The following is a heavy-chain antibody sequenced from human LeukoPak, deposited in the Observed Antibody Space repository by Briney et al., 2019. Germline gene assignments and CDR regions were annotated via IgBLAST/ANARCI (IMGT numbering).Heavy chain of an antibody. V-gene: IGHV4-61*02. D-gene: IGHD3-10*01. Sequence: SETLSLTCTVSGGSISSGNNYWNWLRQPAGKGLEWIGRISTRGSTNYNPSVNSRVNISIDTSKNQFSLKLSSVTAADTALYYCARDPNLYGSGAFDYWGQGTLVIVSS. CDR1: GGSISSGNNY. CDR2: ISTRGST. J-gene: IGHJ4*02. CDR3: ARDPNLYGSGAFDY.